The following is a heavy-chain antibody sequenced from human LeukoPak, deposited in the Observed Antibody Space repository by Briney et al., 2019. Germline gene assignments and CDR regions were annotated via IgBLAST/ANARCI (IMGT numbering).Heavy chain of an antibody. CDR2: IYYSGST. CDR1: GGSISSSSYY. D-gene: IGHD2/OR15-2a*01. CDR3: ASFYPGGAFDI. Sequence: SQTLSLTCTVSGGSISSSSYYWGWIRQPPGKGLEWIGSIYYSGSTYYNPSLKSRVTISVDTSKNQFSLKLSSVTAADTAVYYCASFYPGGAFDIWGQGTMVTVSS. J-gene: IGHJ3*02. V-gene: IGHV4-39*01.